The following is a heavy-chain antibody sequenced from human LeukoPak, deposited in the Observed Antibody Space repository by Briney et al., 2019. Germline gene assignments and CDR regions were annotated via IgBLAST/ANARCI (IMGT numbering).Heavy chain of an antibody. Sequence: GGSLRLSCVASGFTFSSSWMSWVRQAPGGGLEFVANINPDESTKNYVDSVKGRFTISRDNAKNSLYLQMNSLRAEDTAVYYCARVIRAPDYWGQGTLVTVSS. V-gene: IGHV3-7*03. CDR2: INPDESTK. J-gene: IGHJ4*02. CDR3: ARVIRAPDY. CDR1: GFTFSSSW. D-gene: IGHD2-21*01.